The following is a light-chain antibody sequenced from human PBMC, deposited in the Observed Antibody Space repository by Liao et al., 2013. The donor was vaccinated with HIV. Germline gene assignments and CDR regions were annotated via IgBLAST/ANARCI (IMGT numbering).Light chain of an antibody. CDR2: EGN. Sequence: SYELTQPPSVSVSPGQTGTITCFGDSLGDKHASWYKQRPGQSPVLVIYEGNKRPSGMPERFSGSNSGNTATLTISGTQPMDEADFYCQAWDGTTVVFGGGTKLTVL. CDR3: QAWDGTTVV. CDR1: SLGDKH. V-gene: IGLV3-1*01. J-gene: IGLJ3*02.